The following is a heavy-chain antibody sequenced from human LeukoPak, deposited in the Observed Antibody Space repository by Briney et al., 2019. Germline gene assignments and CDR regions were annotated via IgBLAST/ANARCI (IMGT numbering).Heavy chain of an antibody. CDR2: IIPIFGTA. Sequence: SVKVSCKASGGTFSSYAISWVRQAPGQGLEWMGGIIPIFGTANYAQKFQGRVTITADESTSTAYMELSSLRSEDTALYYCAIRLPHTGNYRFDFWGQGTLVTVSS. CDR1: GGTFSSYA. J-gene: IGHJ4*02. D-gene: IGHD3-9*01. CDR3: AIRLPHTGNYRFDF. V-gene: IGHV1-69*13.